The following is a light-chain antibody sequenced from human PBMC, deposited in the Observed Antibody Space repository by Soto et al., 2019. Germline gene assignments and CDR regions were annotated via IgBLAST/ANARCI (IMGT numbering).Light chain of an antibody. J-gene: IGLJ1*01. CDR1: SSDVGGYNY. Sequence: QSVLTQPASVSGSPGQSITISCTGTSSDVGGYNYVSWYQQHPGKAPKLMIYDVSNRPSGVSNRFSGSKSGNTASLTISGLQAEDEADYYCSSYTRSRTRVFGTGTKVTVL. CDR3: SSYTRSRTRV. V-gene: IGLV2-14*01. CDR2: DVS.